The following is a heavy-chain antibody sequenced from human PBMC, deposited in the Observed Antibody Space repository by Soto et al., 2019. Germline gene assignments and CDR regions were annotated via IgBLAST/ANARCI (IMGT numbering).Heavy chain of an antibody. CDR2: IIPVLGVE. Sequence: SVKVSCKASGGSFSSYIVSWVRQAPGQGLEWMGRIIPVLGVEYYAQKFQGRVKITADKSTSTAYMELSSLRSEDTAVYYCAKFPNPWSATTAYCGLDGWGLGTTGTVAS. V-gene: IGHV1-69*02. CDR3: AKFPNPWSATTAYCGLDG. CDR1: GGSFSSYI. J-gene: IGHJ6*02. D-gene: IGHD1-26*01.